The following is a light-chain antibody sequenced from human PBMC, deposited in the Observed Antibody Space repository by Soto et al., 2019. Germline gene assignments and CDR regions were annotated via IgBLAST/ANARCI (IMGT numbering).Light chain of an antibody. J-gene: IGKJ2*01. CDR1: QSVSSN. V-gene: IGKV3-15*01. CDR3: QQYNNWPPYT. CDR2: GAP. Sequence: EIVMTQSPATLSVSPGARATLSCRASQSVSSNLAWYQQKPAQAPRLLIYGAPTRATGIPARVSGSGSGTEFTLAISSLQSEDFAVYYCQQYNNWPPYTFGQGTKLEIK.